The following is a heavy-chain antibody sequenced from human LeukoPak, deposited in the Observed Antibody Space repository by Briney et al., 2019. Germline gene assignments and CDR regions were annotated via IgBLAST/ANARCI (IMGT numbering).Heavy chain of an antibody. CDR2: INTNAGNP. J-gene: IGHJ3*02. CDR3: ARAPEYLRGAFDI. Sequence: ASVKVSCKASGYTFTGFYIHWVRQAPGQGLEWMGWINTNAGNPTYAQGFTGRFVFSLDTSVSTAYLQISSLKAEDTAVYYCARAPEYLRGAFDIWGQGTVVTVSS. D-gene: IGHD6-6*01. CDR1: GYTFTGFY. V-gene: IGHV7-4-1*02.